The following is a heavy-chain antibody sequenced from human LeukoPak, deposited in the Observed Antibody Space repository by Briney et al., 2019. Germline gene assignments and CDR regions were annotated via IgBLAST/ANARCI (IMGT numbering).Heavy chain of an antibody. CDR3: AAGYQQLIYYYGMDV. J-gene: IGHJ6*02. CDR2: ISSSSSYT. V-gene: IGHV3-11*03. D-gene: IGHD2-2*01. CDR1: GFTFSDYY. Sequence: PGGSLRLSCAASGFTFSDYYMSWIRQAPGKGLERVSYISSSSSYTNYADSVKGRFTISRDNAKNSLYLQMNSLRAEDTAVYYCAAGYQQLIYYYGMDVWGQGTTVTVSS.